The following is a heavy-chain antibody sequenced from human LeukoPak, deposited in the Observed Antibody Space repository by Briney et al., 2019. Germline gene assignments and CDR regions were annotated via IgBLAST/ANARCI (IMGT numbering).Heavy chain of an antibody. D-gene: IGHD2-2*01. J-gene: IGHJ3*01. V-gene: IGHV4-4*09. CDR1: GSISSYY. CDR2: IYTSGST. CDR3: ARQMCPSTSCLTKNAFDV. Sequence: SETLSLTCTVSGSISSYYWSWIRRPPGKGLEGIGYIYTSGSTNYNPSPKSRVTISVDTSKNQFSLDLSSVTAADTAVYYCARQMCPSTSCLTKNAFDVWGQGTMVTVSS.